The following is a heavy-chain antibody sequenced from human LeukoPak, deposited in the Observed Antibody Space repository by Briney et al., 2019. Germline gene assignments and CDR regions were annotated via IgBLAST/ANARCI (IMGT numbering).Heavy chain of an antibody. V-gene: IGHV4-39*07. D-gene: IGHD3-3*01. CDR3: ARDFSLTGAPDYYFDY. Sequence: SETLSLTCTVSGGSISSSSYYWGWIRQPPGKGLEWIVSIYYSGSTYYNPSLKSRVTISVDTSKNQFSLKLSSVTAADTAVYYCARDFSLTGAPDYYFDYWGQGTLVTVSS. CDR2: IYYSGST. CDR1: GGSISSSSYY. J-gene: IGHJ4*02.